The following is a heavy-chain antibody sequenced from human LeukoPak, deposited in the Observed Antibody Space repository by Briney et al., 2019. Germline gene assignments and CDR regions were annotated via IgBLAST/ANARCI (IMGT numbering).Heavy chain of an antibody. J-gene: IGHJ2*01. CDR3: ARVSGRFTWYFDL. Sequence: SETLSLTCTVSGGSISSYYWSWIRQPPGKGLEWIGEINHSGSTNYNPSLKSRVTISVDTSKNQFSLKLSSVTAADTAVYYCARVSGRFTWYFDLWGRGTLVTVSS. CDR2: INHSGST. V-gene: IGHV4-34*01. CDR1: GGSISSYY.